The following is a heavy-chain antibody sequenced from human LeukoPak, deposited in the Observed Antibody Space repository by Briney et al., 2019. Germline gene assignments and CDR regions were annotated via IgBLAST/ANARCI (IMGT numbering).Heavy chain of an antibody. CDR3: ASRYSSGWFRAFDI. D-gene: IGHD6-19*01. J-gene: IGHJ3*02. CDR1: GYTFTGYY. Sequence: ASVKVSCKASGYTFTGYYMHWVRQAPGQGLEWMGWINPNSGGTNYAQKFQGRVTMTRDTSISTAYMELSRLRSDDTAVYYCASRYSSGWFRAFDIWGQGTMVTVSS. CDR2: INPNSGGT. V-gene: IGHV1-2*02.